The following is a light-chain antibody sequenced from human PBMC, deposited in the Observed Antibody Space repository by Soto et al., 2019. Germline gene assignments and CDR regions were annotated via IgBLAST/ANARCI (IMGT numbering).Light chain of an antibody. CDR2: DVN. Sequence: QSVLTQPASVSGSPGQSITISCTGTSSDVGGYDYVSWYQQHPGKAPQLMIYDVNNRPSGVSNRFSGSKSGNTASLTISGLQAEDEADYFCSSYSISTAYLFGTGTKVTVL. J-gene: IGLJ1*01. CDR1: SSDVGGYDY. CDR3: SSYSISTAYL. V-gene: IGLV2-14*01.